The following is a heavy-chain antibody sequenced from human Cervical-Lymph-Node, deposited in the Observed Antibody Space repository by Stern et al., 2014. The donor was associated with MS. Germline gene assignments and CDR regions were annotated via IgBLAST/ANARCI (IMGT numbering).Heavy chain of an antibody. J-gene: IGHJ4*02. D-gene: IGHD3-10*01. CDR3: ARDVLYYYGAGGYTDY. Sequence: EMQLVESGGGLVQAGGSLRLSCAASGFTFSSYYMSWVRQAPGKGLEWVANIKHDGSEKHYVDSVKGRFTISRDNAKDSLYLQMNSLRAEDTAVYYCARDVLYYYGAGGYTDYWGQGTLVTVSS. CDR2: IKHDGSEK. CDR1: GFTFSSYY. V-gene: IGHV3-7*01.